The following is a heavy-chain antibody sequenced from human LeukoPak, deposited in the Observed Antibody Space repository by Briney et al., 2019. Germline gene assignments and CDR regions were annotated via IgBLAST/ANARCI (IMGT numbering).Heavy chain of an antibody. CDR2: INPSGGST. Sequence: ASVKVSCKASGYTFTSYYMHWVRQAPGQGLEWMGIINPSGGSTSYAQKFQGRVTMTRDTSTSTVYMELSSLRSEDTAVYYCARDPRGHYSYYYYMDVWGKGTTVTASS. J-gene: IGHJ6*03. CDR1: GYTFTSYY. D-gene: IGHD2-21*01. V-gene: IGHV1-46*03. CDR3: ARDPRGHYSYYYYMDV.